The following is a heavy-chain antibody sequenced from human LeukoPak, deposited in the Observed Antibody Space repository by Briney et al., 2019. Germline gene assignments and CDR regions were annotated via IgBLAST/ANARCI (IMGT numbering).Heavy chain of an antibody. D-gene: IGHD6-13*01. CDR2: IWYDGSNK. V-gene: IGHV3-33*06. CDR3: AKDQRIAAAPYYFDY. CDR1: GFTFSSYG. Sequence: PGGSLRLSCAASGFTFSSYGMHWVRQAPGEGLEWVAVIWYDGSNKYYADSVKGRFTISRDNSKNTLYLQMNSLRAEDTAVYYCAKDQRIAAAPYYFDYWGQGTLVTVSS. J-gene: IGHJ4*02.